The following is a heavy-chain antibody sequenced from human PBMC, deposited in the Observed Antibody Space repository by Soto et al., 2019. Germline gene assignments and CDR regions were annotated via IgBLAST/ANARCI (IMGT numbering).Heavy chain of an antibody. V-gene: IGHV1-46*01. Sequence: QVQLVQSGAEVKKPGASVKVSCKASGYTFTSYYMHWVRQAPGQGLEWMGIINPSGGSTSYAQKFQGRVTMTTDTSTSTVYMELSSLRSEDTAVYYCARGAALITMVRGVRFGMDVWGQGTTVTVSS. CDR2: INPSGGST. CDR3: ARGAALITMVRGVRFGMDV. J-gene: IGHJ6*02. CDR1: GYTFTSYY. D-gene: IGHD3-10*01.